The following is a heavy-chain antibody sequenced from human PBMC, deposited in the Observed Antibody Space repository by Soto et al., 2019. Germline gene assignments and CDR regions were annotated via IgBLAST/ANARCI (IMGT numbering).Heavy chain of an antibody. Sequence: GGSLRLSCTASGFTFGDYAMSWFRQAPGKGLEWVGFIRSKAYGGTTEYAASVKGRFTISRDDSKSIAYLQMNSLKTEDTAVYYCTRVGRHSSSNDAFDIWGQGTMVTVSS. D-gene: IGHD6-6*01. V-gene: IGHV3-49*03. J-gene: IGHJ3*02. CDR3: TRVGRHSSSNDAFDI. CDR2: IRSKAYGGTT. CDR1: GFTFGDYA.